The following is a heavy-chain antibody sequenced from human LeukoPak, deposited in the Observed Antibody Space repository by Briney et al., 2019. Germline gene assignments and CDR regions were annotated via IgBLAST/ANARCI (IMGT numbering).Heavy chain of an antibody. CDR3: VSGGLVYEY. CDR2: IKSKTDGGTT. J-gene: IGHJ4*02. CDR1: GFTFTNAW. V-gene: IGHV3-15*01. Sequence: GGSLRLSCEASGFTFTNAWMSWVRQAPGKGLEWVGRIKSKTDGGTTEYAAPVKGRFTISRDDSQNTLYLQTNSLKTEDTAVYYCVSGGLVYEYWGQGTLVTVSS. D-gene: IGHD6-19*01.